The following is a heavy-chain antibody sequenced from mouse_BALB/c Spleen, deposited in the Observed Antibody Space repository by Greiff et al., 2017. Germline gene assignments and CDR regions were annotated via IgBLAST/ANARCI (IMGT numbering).Heavy chain of an antibody. CDR2: ISSGSSTI. CDR1: GFTFSSFG. J-gene: IGHJ3*01. V-gene: IGHV5-17*02. Sequence: DVMLVESGGGLVQPGGSRKLSCAASGFTFSSFGMHWVRQAPEKGLEWVAYISSGSSTIYYAVTVKGRFTISRDNTKNTLFLQMTSLRSEDTAMYYYARSDWGLWIDYWGQGTLVTVSA. CDR3: ARSDWGLWIDY. D-gene: IGHD4-1*01.